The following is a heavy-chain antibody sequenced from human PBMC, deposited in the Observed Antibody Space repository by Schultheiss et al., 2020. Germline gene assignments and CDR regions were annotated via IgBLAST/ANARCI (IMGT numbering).Heavy chain of an antibody. CDR3: ARDKVGPPASSRDV. CDR1: GFTVSSNY. CDR2: ISSSGSTT. D-gene: IGHD6-13*01. V-gene: IGHV3-11*01. Sequence: GGSLRLSCAASGFTVSSNYMSWVRQAPGKGLEWVSYISSSGSTTYYADSLRGRFTMSGDNAKKSLYLQVNSLRVEDRAAYYCARDKVGPPASSRDVWGQGTTVTVSS. J-gene: IGHJ6*02.